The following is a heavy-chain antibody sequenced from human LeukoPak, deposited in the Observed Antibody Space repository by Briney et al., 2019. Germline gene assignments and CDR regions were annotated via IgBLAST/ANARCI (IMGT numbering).Heavy chain of an antibody. CDR1: GFTFDGCA. Sequence: GGSLRLSCTASGFTFDGCAMHWVRQVPGRGVEWISLINGDGGVTYYADSVKGRFTISRDNRKNSLYLQMNSLRSDDTAFYYCAKDHNYDYVWGTLDYWGQGTLVTVSS. CDR3: AKDHNYDYVWGTLDY. V-gene: IGHV3-43*02. J-gene: IGHJ4*02. CDR2: INGDGGVT. D-gene: IGHD3-16*01.